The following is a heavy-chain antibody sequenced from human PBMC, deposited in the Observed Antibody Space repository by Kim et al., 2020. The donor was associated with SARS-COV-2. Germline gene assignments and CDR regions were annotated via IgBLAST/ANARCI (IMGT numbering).Heavy chain of an antibody. CDR2: IKQDGSEK. CDR3: ARATCKEHSSSWLYYYYGMDV. V-gene: IGHV3-7*01. J-gene: IGHJ6*02. D-gene: IGHD6-13*01. Sequence: GGSLRLSCAASGFTFSSYWMSWVRQAPGKGLEWVANIKQDGSEKYYVDSVKGRFTISRDNAKNSLYLQMNSLRAEDTAVYYCARATCKEHSSSWLYYYYGMDVWGQGTTVTVSS. CDR1: GFTFSSYW.